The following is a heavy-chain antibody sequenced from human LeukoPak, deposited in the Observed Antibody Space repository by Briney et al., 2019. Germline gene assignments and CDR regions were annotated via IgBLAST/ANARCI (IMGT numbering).Heavy chain of an antibody. J-gene: IGHJ4*02. D-gene: IGHD3-10*01. CDR1: GGSISSYY. CDR2: IYYSGST. Sequence: TPSETLSLTCTVSGGSISSYYWSWIRQPPGKGLEWIGYIYYSGSTNYNPSLKSRVTISVDTSKNQFSLKLSSVTAADTAVYYCARKPYYGSGSYYYFDYWGQGTLVTVSS. V-gene: IGHV4-59*12. CDR3: ARKPYYGSGSYYYFDY.